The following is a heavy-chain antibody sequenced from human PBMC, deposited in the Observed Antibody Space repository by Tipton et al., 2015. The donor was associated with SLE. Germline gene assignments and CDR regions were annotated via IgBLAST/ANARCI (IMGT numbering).Heavy chain of an antibody. Sequence: QLVQSGAEVKKPGTSVKVSCKASGFTFSTSAMHWVRQARGQRLEWIGWIVVGSGLTTYAQKFQERVTISSDMSTTTVFLELSSLGSEDTAMYYCAATVTALSGAGYYGMDVWGHGTTVPVSS. CDR2: IVVGSGLT. J-gene: IGHJ6*02. CDR1: GFTFSTSA. V-gene: IGHV1-58*02. D-gene: IGHD4-11*01. CDR3: AATVTALSGAGYYGMDV.